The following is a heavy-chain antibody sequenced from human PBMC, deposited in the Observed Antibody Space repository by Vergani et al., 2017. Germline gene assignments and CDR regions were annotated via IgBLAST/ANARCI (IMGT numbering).Heavy chain of an antibody. CDR3: AKDLGTSSGGGWFDP. D-gene: IGHD6-6*01. Sequence: EVQLEESGGGLVLPGRSLRLSCVASGFTSAGYAMHWVRQAPGKGLEWVSGISWNSNSIGYADSVKVRFTISRDNAKNSLYLQMNSLRAEDTALYYCAKDLGTSSGGGWFDPWGQGTLVTVSS. CDR2: ISWNSNSI. J-gene: IGHJ5*02. V-gene: IGHV3-9*02. CDR1: GFTSAGYA.